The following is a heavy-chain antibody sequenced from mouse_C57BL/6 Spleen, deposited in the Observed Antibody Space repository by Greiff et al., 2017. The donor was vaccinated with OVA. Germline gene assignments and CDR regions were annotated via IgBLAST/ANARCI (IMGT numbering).Heavy chain of an antibody. J-gene: IGHJ4*01. CDR3: ASSIYDGFFYAMDY. D-gene: IGHD2-3*01. CDR2: ISYSGST. Sequence: VQLKESGPGMVKPSQSLSLTCTVTGYSITSGYDWHWIRHFPGNKLEWMGYISYSGSTNYNPSLKSRISITHDTSKNHFFLKLNSVTTEDTATDYCASSIYDGFFYAMDYWGQGTSVTVSS. CDR1: GYSITSGYD. V-gene: IGHV3-1*01.